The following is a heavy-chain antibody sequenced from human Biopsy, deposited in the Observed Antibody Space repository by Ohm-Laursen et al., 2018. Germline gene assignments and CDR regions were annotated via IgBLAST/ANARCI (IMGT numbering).Heavy chain of an antibody. D-gene: IGHD1-26*01. CDR3: ARDRGGARYGMDV. V-gene: IGHV3-9*01. Sequence: SLRLSCAASGFTFDDYGMHWVRQPPGKGLEWVSGIRRNSAIIDYADSVRGQFTISRDNARRFLFLQMNNLKSEDTAFYYCARDRGGARYGMDVWGRGTTVTVSS. CDR2: IRRNSAII. J-gene: IGHJ6*02. CDR1: GFTFDDYG.